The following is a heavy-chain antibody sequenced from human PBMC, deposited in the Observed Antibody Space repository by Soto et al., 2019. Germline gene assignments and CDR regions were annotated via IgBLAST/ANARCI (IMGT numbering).Heavy chain of an antibody. CDR3: ARGEEEQRGWPRNYYYYYMDV. V-gene: IGHV3-21*01. CDR2: ISSSSSYI. Sequence: GGSLRLSCAASGFTFSSYSMNWVRQAPGKGLEWVSSISSSSSYIYYADSVKGRFTISRDNAKNSLYLQMNSLRAEDTAVYYCARGEEEQRGWPRNYYYYYMDVWGKGTTVTVSS. J-gene: IGHJ6*03. CDR1: GFTFSSYS. D-gene: IGHD6-25*01.